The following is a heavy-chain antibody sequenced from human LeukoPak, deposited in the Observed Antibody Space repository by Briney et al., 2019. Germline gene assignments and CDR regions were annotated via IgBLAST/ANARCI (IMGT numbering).Heavy chain of an antibody. D-gene: IGHD5-18*01. CDR3: ARLAEAPWIQRWQIQMDY. V-gene: IGHV3-20*04. CDR1: GFTFDDYG. Sequence: GGSLRLSCAASGFTFDDYGMSWVRQAPGKGLEWVSGINWNGGSTGYADSVKGRFTISRDNAKNSLYLQMNSLRAEDTALYYCARLAEAPWIQRWQIQMDYWGQGTLVTVSS. CDR2: INWNGGST. J-gene: IGHJ4*02.